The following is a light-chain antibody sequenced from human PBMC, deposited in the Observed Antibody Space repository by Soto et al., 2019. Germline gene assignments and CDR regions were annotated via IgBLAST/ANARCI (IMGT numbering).Light chain of an antibody. CDR1: QSVSSNL. CDR2: GAS. CDR3: QHYDYSTAT. Sequence: EIVLTQSPGTLSLSPGERATLSCRASQSVSSNLVAWYQQKPGQAPRLFIYGASSRATGIPARFSGSGSGTDFTITISRLEPEDFAVYYCQHYDYSTATFGQGTKVEIK. J-gene: IGKJ1*01. V-gene: IGKV3-20*01.